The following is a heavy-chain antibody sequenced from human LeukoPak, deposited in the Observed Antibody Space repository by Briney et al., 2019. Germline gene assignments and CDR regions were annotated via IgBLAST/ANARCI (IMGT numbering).Heavy chain of an antibody. CDR1: GFTFSGSA. Sequence: GGSLRLSCAASGFTFSGSAMHWVRQASGKGLEWVGRIRSKANSYATAYAASVKGRFTISRDDSKNTAYLQMNSLKTEDTAVYYCTTVRGEADYWGQGTLVTVSS. CDR2: IRSKANSYAT. J-gene: IGHJ4*02. V-gene: IGHV3-73*01. D-gene: IGHD3-10*01. CDR3: TTVRGEADY.